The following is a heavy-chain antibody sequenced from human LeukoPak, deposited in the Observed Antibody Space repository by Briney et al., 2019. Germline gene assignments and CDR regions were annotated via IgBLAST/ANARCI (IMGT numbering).Heavy chain of an antibody. J-gene: IGHJ3*02. CDR1: GGSISSGGYY. Sequence: SETLSLTCTVSGGSISSGGYYWSWIRQPPGKGLEWIGEINHSGSTNYNPSLKSRVTISVDTSKNQFSLKLSSVTAADTAVYYCARGALFWGAFDIWGQGTMVTVSS. CDR3: ARGALFWGAFDI. CDR2: INHSGST. V-gene: IGHV4-39*07. D-gene: IGHD7-27*01.